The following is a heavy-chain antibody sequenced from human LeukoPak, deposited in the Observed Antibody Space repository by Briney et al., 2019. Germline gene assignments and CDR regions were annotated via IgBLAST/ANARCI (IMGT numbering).Heavy chain of an antibody. D-gene: IGHD5-18*01. CDR2: INSDGSST. Sequence: GGSLRLSCAASGFTFSSYWMHWVRQAPGKGLVWVSRINSDGSSTSYADSVKGRFTISRDNAKNTLYLQMNSLRAEDTAVYYCARRGYSYGYLDYWGQGTLVTVSS. V-gene: IGHV3-74*01. CDR3: ARRGYSYGYLDY. J-gene: IGHJ4*02. CDR1: GFTFSSYW.